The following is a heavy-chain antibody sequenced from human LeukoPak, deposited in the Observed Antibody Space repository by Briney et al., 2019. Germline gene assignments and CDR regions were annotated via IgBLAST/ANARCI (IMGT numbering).Heavy chain of an antibody. Sequence: GGSLRLSCAASGFTFSGTAMHWVRQASGKGLEWVGRIRSKANSYATAYAGSVKGRVTISRDDSKNTAYLQMNSLKTEDTAVYYCTRKIGYDFWSGYSVESYYFDYWGQGTLVTVSS. CDR2: IRSKANSYAT. J-gene: IGHJ4*02. V-gene: IGHV3-73*01. D-gene: IGHD3-3*01. CDR1: GFTFSGTA. CDR3: TRKIGYDFWSGYSVESYYFDY.